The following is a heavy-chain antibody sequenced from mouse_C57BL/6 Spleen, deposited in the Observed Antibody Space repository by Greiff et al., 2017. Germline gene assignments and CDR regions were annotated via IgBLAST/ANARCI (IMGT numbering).Heavy chain of an antibody. Sequence: VQLKESGPGLVAPSHSLSITCTVSGFSLTSYGVHWVRQPPGQGLEWLVVIWSDRSTTYNSALKPRLSISKDNSKSQVFLKMNSLQTDDTAMYYCARRGLHYYAMDYWGQGTSVTVSS. CDR1: GFSLTSYG. D-gene: IGHD3-1*01. CDR3: ARRGLHYYAMDY. J-gene: IGHJ4*01. CDR2: IWSDRST. V-gene: IGHV2-6*03.